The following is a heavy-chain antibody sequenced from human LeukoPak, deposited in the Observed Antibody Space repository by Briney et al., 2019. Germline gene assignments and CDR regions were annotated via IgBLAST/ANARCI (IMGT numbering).Heavy chain of an antibody. J-gene: IGHJ6*03. V-gene: IGHV3-53*01. Sequence: GGSLRLSCAASGFTFSSYSMNWVRQAPGKGLEWVSVIYSGGSTYYADSVKGRFTISRDNSKNTLYLQMNSLRGDDTAVYYCAKSYSYYHMDDWGKGTSVTVSS. CDR3: AKSYSYYHMDD. CDR1: GFTFSSYS. CDR2: IYSGGST.